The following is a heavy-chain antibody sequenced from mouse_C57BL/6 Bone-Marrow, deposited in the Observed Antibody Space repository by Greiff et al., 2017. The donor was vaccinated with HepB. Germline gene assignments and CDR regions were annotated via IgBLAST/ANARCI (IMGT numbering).Heavy chain of an antibody. J-gene: IGHJ4*01. V-gene: IGHV1-81*01. CDR1: GYTFTSYG. CDR3: ARQGYGSSFYAMDY. CDR2: IYPRSGNT. D-gene: IGHD1-1*01. Sequence: VKLQESGAELARPGASVKLSCKASGYTFTSYGISWVKQRTGQGLEWIGEIYPRSGNTYYNEKFKGKATLTADKSSSTAYMELRSLTSEDSAVYFCARQGYGSSFYAMDYWGQGTSVTVSS.